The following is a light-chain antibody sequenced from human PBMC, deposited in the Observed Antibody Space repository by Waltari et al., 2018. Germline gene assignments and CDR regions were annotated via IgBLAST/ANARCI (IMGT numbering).Light chain of an antibody. CDR3: SSYAGSNTVV. V-gene: IGLV2-8*01. J-gene: IGLJ2*01. CDR2: EVS. CDR1: SSAVGGYNY. Sequence: QSALTQPPSASGSPGQSVTISCTGTSSAVGGYNYVSWYQQQPGKAPKLMIYEVSKRPSGVPDRFSGSKSGNTASLTVSGLQAEDEADYYCSSYAGSNTVVFGGGTKLTVL.